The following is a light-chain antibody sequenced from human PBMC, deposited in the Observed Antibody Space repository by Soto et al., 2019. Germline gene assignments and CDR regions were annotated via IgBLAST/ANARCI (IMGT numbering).Light chain of an antibody. Sequence: DIQMTQSPSSLSASVGDRVTITCRASQSISSYLNWYQQKPGKAPKLLIYAASSLQSGVPSRFSGSGSGTDFTLTISSLKPEYFATYYCQQSYSTPRTFGGGTKVEIK. CDR3: QQSYSTPRT. J-gene: IGKJ4*01. CDR2: AAS. CDR1: QSISSY. V-gene: IGKV1-39*01.